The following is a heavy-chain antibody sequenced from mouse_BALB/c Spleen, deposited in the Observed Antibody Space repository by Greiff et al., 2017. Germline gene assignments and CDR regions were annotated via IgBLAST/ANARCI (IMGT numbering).Heavy chain of an antibody. CDR3: ARHPRSGAMDY. V-gene: IGHV5-6*02. Sequence: DVKLVESGGDLVKPGGSLKLSCAASGFTFSSYGMSWVRQTPDKRLEWVATISSGGSYTYYPDSVKGRFTISRDNAKNTLYLQMSSLKSEDTAMYYCARHPRSGAMDYWGQGTSVTVSS. D-gene: IGHD3-1*01. J-gene: IGHJ4*01. CDR2: ISSGGSYT. CDR1: GFTFSSYG.